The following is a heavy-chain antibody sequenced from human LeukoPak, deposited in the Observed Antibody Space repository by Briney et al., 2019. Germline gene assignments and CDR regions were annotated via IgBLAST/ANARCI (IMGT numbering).Heavy chain of an antibody. J-gene: IGHJ4*02. V-gene: IGHV4-39*01. CDR3: ARHGLGGGLFVVVPAAVDY. CDR1: GGSISSSSYY. Sequence: SETLSLTCTVSGGSISSSSYYWGWIRQPPGKGLEWIGSIYYSGSTYYNPSLKSRVTISVDTSKNQFSLKLSSVTAADTAVYYCARHGLGGGLFVVVPAAVDYWGQGTLVTVSS. CDR2: IYYSGST. D-gene: IGHD2-2*01.